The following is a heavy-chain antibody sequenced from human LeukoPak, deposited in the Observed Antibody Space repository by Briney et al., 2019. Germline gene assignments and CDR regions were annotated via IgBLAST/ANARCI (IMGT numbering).Heavy chain of an antibody. J-gene: IGHJ4*02. CDR1: GGSISSYY. CDR2: IYYSGST. D-gene: IGHD5-18*01. V-gene: IGHV4-59*01. CDR3: ARVSLPHTMVTYYFDY. Sequence: SGTVSLTCTVSGGSISSYYWSWIRQPPGKGLEWIGYIYYSGSTNYNPSLKSRVTISVDTSKNQFSLKLSSVTAADTAVYYCARVSLPHTMVTYYFDYWGQGTLVTVSS.